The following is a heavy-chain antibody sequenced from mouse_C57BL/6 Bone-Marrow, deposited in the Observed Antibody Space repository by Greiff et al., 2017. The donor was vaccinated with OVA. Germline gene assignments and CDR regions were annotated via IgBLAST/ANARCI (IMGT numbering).Heavy chain of an antibody. D-gene: IGHD2-1*01. J-gene: IGHJ2*01. CDR1: GFNIKDDY. CDR3: TSYGNFDY. V-gene: IGHV14-4*01. CDR2: IDPENGDT. Sequence: LVESGAELVRPGASVKLSCTASGFNIKDDYMHWVKQRPEQGLEWIGWIDPENGDTEYASKFQGKATITADTSSNTAYLQLSSLTSEDTAAYYCTSYGNFDYWGQGTTLTVSS.